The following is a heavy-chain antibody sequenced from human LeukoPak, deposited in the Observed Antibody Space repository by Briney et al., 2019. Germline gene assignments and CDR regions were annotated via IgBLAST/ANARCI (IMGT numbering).Heavy chain of an antibody. Sequence: ASVKVSCKASGYTFTSYYMHWVRQAPGQGLEWMGIINPSGGSTSYAQKFQGRVTMTRDTSTGTVYMELSSLRSEDTAVYYCARDDPATGPDYWGQGTLVTVSS. CDR1: GYTFTSYY. CDR3: ARDDPATGPDY. V-gene: IGHV1-46*01. CDR2: INPSGGST. J-gene: IGHJ4*02. D-gene: IGHD5-18*01.